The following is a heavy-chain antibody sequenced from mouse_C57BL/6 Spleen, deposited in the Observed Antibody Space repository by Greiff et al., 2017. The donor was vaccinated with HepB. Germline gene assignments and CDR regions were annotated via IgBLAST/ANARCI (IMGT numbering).Heavy chain of an antibody. V-gene: IGHV1-26*01. D-gene: IGHD1-1*01. CDR1: GYTFTDYY. CDR3: ARRGYYGSSYHWYFDV. CDR2: INHNNGGT. Sequence: EVQLQQSGPELVKPGASVKISCKASGYTFTDYYMNWVKQSHGKSLEWIGDINHNNGGTSYNQKFKGKATLTVDKSSSTAFMELRSLTSADSAVYYWARRGYYGSSYHWYFDVWGTGTTVTVSS. J-gene: IGHJ1*03.